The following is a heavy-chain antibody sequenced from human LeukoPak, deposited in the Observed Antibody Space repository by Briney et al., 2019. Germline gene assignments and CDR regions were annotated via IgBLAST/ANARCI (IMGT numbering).Heavy chain of an antibody. CDR2: INPNSGGT. Sequence: GASVKVSCKASGYTFTGYYMHWVRQAPGQGLEWMGWINPNSGGTNYAQKFQGRVTMTRDTSISTAYMKLSRLRSDDTAVYYCARGSSKYYYDSSGYPFDYWGQGTLVTVSS. D-gene: IGHD3-22*01. CDR3: ARGSSKYYYDSSGYPFDY. J-gene: IGHJ4*02. V-gene: IGHV1-2*02. CDR1: GYTFTGYY.